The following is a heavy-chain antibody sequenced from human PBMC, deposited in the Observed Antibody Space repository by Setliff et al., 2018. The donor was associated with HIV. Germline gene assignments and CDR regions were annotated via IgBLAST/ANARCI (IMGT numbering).Heavy chain of an antibody. D-gene: IGHD1-26*01. CDR1: GFSLSTSGMC. J-gene: IGHJ4*02. V-gene: IGHV2-70*11. CDR2: IDWDDDK. Sequence: SGPTLVNPTQTLTLTCTFSGFSLSTSGMCVSWIRQPPGKALEWLARIDWDDDKYYSTSLKTRLTISKDTSKNQVVLTMTNMDPVDTATYYCARMISYSPYFDYWGQGTLVTVSS. CDR3: ARMISYSPYFDY.